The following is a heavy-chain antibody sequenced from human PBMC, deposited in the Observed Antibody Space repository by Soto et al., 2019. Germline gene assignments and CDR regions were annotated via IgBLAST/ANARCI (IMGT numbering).Heavy chain of an antibody. V-gene: IGHV3-23*01. Sequence: SLRLSCAASGFTFSSYAMSWVRQAPGKGLEWVSAISGSGGSTYYADSVKGRFTISRDNSKNTLYLQMNSLRAEDTAVYYCAKDRCSGGSCPSIFGLWGRGTLVTVSS. CDR1: GFTFSSYA. D-gene: IGHD2-15*01. J-gene: IGHJ2*01. CDR2: ISGSGGST. CDR3: AKDRCSGGSCPSIFGL.